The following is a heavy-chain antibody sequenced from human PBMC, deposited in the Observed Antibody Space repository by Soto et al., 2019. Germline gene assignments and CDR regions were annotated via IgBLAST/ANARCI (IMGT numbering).Heavy chain of an antibody. CDR3: ARAFRYCSSTGCYRGHFDY. CDR1: GYTFTSYA. CDR2: INAGNGNT. V-gene: IGHV1-3*01. D-gene: IGHD2-2*02. J-gene: IGHJ4*02. Sequence: QVQLVQAGAEVKKPGASVKVSCKASGYTFTSYAMHWVRQAPGQRLEWMGWINAGNGNTKYSQKFQGRVTITRDTYASTAYMELSSLRSEDTSVYYCARAFRYCSSTGCYRGHFDYWGQGTLVTVSS.